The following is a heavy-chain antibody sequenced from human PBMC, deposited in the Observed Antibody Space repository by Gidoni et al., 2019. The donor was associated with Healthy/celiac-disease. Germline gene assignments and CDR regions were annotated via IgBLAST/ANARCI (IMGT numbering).Heavy chain of an antibody. CDR3: ATTPGYSSSWYRSLDY. D-gene: IGHD6-13*01. J-gene: IGHJ4*02. Sequence: QVQLVESGGGVVQPGSSLRLSCAASGFPFSSYGMHWVRQAPGKGLAWVAVISYDGSNKYYADSVKGRFTISRDNSKNTLYLQMNSLRAEDTAVYYCATTPGYSSSWYRSLDYWGQGTLVTVSS. V-gene: IGHV3-30*03. CDR1: GFPFSSYG. CDR2: ISYDGSNK.